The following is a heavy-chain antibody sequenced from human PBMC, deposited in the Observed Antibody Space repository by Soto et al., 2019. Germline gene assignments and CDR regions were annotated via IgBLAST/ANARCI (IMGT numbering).Heavy chain of an antibody. J-gene: IGHJ4*03. V-gene: IGHV3-15*07. CDR2: IKSQADGGTA. CDR3: TTAGFGPFRYCLNNKCEND. D-gene: IGHD2-15*01. Sequence: EVQLVESGGGLVKPGESLRLSCAASGFTFSKDWMNWVRQAPGKGLEWVGRIKSQADGGTADHAAPVKGRFTISREDSKNMVYVEMNSLKTADTALYYCTTAGFGPFRYCLNNKCENDLGQGTMVTVSS. CDR1: GFTFSKDW.